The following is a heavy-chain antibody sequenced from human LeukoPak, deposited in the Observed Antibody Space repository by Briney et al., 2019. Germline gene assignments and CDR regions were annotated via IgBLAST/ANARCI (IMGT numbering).Heavy chain of an antibody. D-gene: IGHD2-2*01. CDR1: GGSISSYY. J-gene: IGHJ5*02. Sequence: SETLSLTCTVSGGSISSYYWSWIRQPPGKGLEWIGYIYYSGSTNYNPSLKSRVTISVDTSKNQFSLKLSSVTAADTAVYYCARGVRGTSFSGWFDPWGQGTLVTVSS. CDR3: ARGVRGTSFSGWFDP. V-gene: IGHV4-59*08. CDR2: IYYSGST.